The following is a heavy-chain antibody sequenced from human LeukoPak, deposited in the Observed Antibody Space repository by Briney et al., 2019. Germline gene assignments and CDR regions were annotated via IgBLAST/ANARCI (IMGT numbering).Heavy chain of an antibody. D-gene: IGHD3-22*01. J-gene: IGHJ4*02. V-gene: IGHV1-69*04. Sequence: AASVKVSCKTSGYSFTDYYMHWVRQAPGQGLEWMGRIIPILGIANYAQKFQGRVTITADKSTSTAYMELSRLRSDDTAVYYCARGSITMIVVVTDIDYWGQGTLVTVST. CDR3: ARGSITMIVVVTDIDY. CDR2: IIPILGIA. CDR1: GYSFTDYY.